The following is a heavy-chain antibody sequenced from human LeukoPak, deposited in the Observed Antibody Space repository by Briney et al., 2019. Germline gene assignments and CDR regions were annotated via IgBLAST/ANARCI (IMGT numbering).Heavy chain of an antibody. CDR2: IIPILGIA. CDR3: ARVEGITMIVGPMDV. J-gene: IGHJ6*02. CDR1: GGTFSSYA. D-gene: IGHD3-22*01. V-gene: IGHV1-69*04. Sequence: SVKVSCKASGGTFSSYATSWVRQAPGQGLEWMGRIIPILGIANYAQKFQGRVTITADKSTSTAYMELSSLRSEDTAVYYCARVEGITMIVGPMDVWGQGTTVTVSS.